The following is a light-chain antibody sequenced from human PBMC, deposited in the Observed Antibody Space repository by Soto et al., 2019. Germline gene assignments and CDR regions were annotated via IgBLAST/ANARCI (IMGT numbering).Light chain of an antibody. J-gene: IGKJ2*01. Sequence: EMVMTQSPATLSVSPGERATLSCSASQSVSSNLAWYQQKPGQAPRLLIYGASTRATGIPARFSGSGSGTEFTLTISSLQSEDFAVYYCQQCNNWPYTFGQGTKLEIK. V-gene: IGKV3-15*01. CDR3: QQCNNWPYT. CDR2: GAS. CDR1: QSVSSN.